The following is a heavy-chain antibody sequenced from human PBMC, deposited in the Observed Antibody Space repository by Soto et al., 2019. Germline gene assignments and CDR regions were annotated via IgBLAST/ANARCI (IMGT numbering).Heavy chain of an antibody. CDR1: GFTFSSYG. D-gene: IGHD1-26*01. CDR3: AGSSGSYLYYYYYGMDV. Sequence: LRLSCAASGFTFSSYGMHWVRQAPGKGLEWVAVISYDGSNKYYADSVKGRFTISRDNSKNTLYLQMNSLRAEDTAVYYCAGSSGSYLYYYYYGMDVWGQGTTVTVSS. J-gene: IGHJ6*02. CDR2: ISYDGSNK. V-gene: IGHV3-30*03.